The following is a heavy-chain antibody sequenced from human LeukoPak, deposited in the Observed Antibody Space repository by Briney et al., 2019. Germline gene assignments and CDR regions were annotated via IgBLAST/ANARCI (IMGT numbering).Heavy chain of an antibody. Sequence: SETLSLTCSVSGGSISSSSSYWGWIRQPPGKGLEWIGSIYYSGSSFDNPALKSRVTISVDTSKNQFSLKLSSVTAADTAVYYCARARRREFDYWGQGTLVTVSS. CDR2: IYYSGSS. J-gene: IGHJ4*02. CDR3: ARARRREFDY. CDR1: GGSISSSSSY. V-gene: IGHV4-39*01.